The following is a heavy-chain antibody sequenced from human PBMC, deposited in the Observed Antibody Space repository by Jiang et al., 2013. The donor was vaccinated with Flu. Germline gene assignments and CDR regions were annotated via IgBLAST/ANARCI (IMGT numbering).Heavy chain of an antibody. V-gene: IGHV6-1*01. CDR2: TYYRSKWYN. CDR3: TRVARYSGYEDLGYYYYYGVDV. J-gene: IGHJ6*02. D-gene: IGHD5-12*01. Sequence: SQTLSLTCAISGDSVSSNGVAWNWIRQSPSRGLEWLGRTYYRSKWYNDYAVSVKSRIIIGPDTSKNQFSLQLNSVTPEDTAVYYCTRVARYSGYEDLGYYYYYGVDVWGQGTTVTVSS. CDR1: GDSVSSNGVA.